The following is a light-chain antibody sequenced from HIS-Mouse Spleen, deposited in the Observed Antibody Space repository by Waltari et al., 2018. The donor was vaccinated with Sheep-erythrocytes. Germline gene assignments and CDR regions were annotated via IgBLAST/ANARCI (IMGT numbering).Light chain of an antibody. CDR1: KLGDKY. J-gene: IGLJ2*01. CDR2: QDS. CDR3: QAWDSSTAWNVV. Sequence: SYELTQPPSVSVSPGQTASIPCSGDKLGDKYSCWYKQKPGQSPVLVIYQDSKRPSGIPERFSGSNSGNTATLTISGTQAMDEADYYCQAWDSSTAWNVVFGGGTKLTVL. V-gene: IGLV3-1*01.